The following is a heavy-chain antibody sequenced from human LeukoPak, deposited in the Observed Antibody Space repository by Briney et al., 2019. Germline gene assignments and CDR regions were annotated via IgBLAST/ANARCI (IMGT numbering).Heavy chain of an antibody. D-gene: IGHD1-26*01. CDR3: AGGWDGGRGVIDY. J-gene: IGHJ4*02. V-gene: IGHV4-31*03. Sequence: SETLSLTCTVSGGSISSGGYYWSWIRQHPGKGLEWIGYIYYSGSTYYNPSLKSRVTISVDTSKNQFSLKLSSVTAADTAVYYCAGGWDGGRGVIDYWGQGTLVTVSS. CDR2: IYYSGST. CDR1: GGSISSGGYY.